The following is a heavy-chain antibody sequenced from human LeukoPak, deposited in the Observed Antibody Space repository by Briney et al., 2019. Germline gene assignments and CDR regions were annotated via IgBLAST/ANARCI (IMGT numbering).Heavy chain of an antibody. CDR3: AKDYGSGWYYYFDY. Sequence: GGSLRLSCAASGFTFSSYGMHWVRQAPGKGLESVAVIWYDGSNKYYADSVKGRFTISRDNSKNTLYLQMNSLRAEDTAVYYCAKDYGSGWYYYFDYWGQGTLVTVSS. V-gene: IGHV3-33*06. D-gene: IGHD6-19*01. CDR2: IWYDGSNK. CDR1: GFTFSSYG. J-gene: IGHJ4*02.